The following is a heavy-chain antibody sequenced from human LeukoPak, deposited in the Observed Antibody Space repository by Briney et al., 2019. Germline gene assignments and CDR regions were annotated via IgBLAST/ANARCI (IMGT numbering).Heavy chain of an antibody. J-gene: IGHJ6*03. D-gene: IGHD6-13*01. V-gene: IGHV4-34*01. Sequence: SETLSLTCAVYGGSFSGYYWSWIRQPPGKGLEWIGEINHSGSTNYNPSLKSRVTISVDTSKNQFSLKLSSVTAADTAVYYCARGEAAAGTYDYYYYYMDVWGKGTTVTVSS. CDR3: ARGEAAAGTYDYYYYYMDV. CDR1: GGSFSGYY. CDR2: INHSGST.